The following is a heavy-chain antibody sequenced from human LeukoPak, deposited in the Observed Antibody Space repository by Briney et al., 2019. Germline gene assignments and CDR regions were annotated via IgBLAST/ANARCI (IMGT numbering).Heavy chain of an antibody. CDR1: GFTFSAYA. D-gene: IGHD3-10*01. CDR3: AREGGGAITMVRGVHLYYYGMDV. CDR2: ISSSSSYI. V-gene: IGHV3-21*01. Sequence: GGSLRLSCAASGFTFSAYAMSWVRQAPGKGLEWVSSISSSSSYIYYADSVKGRFTISRDNAKNSLYLQMNSLRAEDTAVYYCAREGGGAITMVRGVHLYYYGMDVWGKGTTVTVSS. J-gene: IGHJ6*04.